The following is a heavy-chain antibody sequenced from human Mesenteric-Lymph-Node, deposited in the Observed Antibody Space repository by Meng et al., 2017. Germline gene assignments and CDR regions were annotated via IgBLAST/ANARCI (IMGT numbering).Heavy chain of an antibody. J-gene: IGHJ4*02. V-gene: IGHV4-31*02. D-gene: IGHD5-24*01. CDR2: IHDSGST. Sequence: QETGPGLWKPSQSPLPTLNVSGGSIRSGGYYWGWIRQHPGKGLEWIGYIHDSGSTYYNPSLKSRVTISADTSKNQFSLKLSSVTAADTAVYYCARGPSRWLQFSFDYWGQGTLVTVSS. CDR1: GGSIRSGGYY. CDR3: ARGPSRWLQFSFDY.